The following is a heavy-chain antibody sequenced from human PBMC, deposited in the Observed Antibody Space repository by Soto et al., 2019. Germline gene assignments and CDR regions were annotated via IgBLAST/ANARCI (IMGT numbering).Heavy chain of an antibody. CDR2: TYYYGNT. J-gene: IGHJ4*02. D-gene: IGHD6-6*01. Sequence: QKQLQESGPGLVKPSETLSLTCTVSGDSITSSSYYSGWIRQSPGKGLECLASTYYYGNTYYNPYLKSRVTFSLDTSKHQFSLMLTSVPSSGTAVYYCARSTIAPRHFMFPFDSWCQGTLVTVSS. V-gene: IGHV4-39*01. CDR3: ARSTIAPRHFMFPFDS. CDR1: GDSITSSSYY.